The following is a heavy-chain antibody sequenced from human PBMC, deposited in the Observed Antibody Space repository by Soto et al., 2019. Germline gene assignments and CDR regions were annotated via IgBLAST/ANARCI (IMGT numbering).Heavy chain of an antibody. CDR2: IRSKGNNYAT. CDR3: TRQTGDNSYNWFDP. Sequence: GGSLRLSCAASGFTFSGSPMHWVRQASGKGLEWVGRIRSKGNNYATTYAASVTGRFTISRDDSKNTAYLQMNSLKTEDTAVYYCTRQTGDNSYNWFDPWGQGTLVTVSS. V-gene: IGHV3-73*01. J-gene: IGHJ5*02. CDR1: GFTFSGSP. D-gene: IGHD2-21*02.